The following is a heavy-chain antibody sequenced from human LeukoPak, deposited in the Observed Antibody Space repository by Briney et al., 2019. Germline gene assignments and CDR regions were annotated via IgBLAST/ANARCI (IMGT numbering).Heavy chain of an antibody. CDR1: GYSFTSYW. D-gene: IGHD3-22*01. J-gene: IGHJ4*02. Sequence: GESLKISCKGSGYSFTSYWIGWVRQMPGKGLEWMGIIYPGDSDTRYSPSFQGQVTISADKSISTAYLQWSSLKASDTAMYYCAGHSSYYYDSSGYYPDYWGQGTLVTVSS. CDR2: IYPGDSDT. CDR3: AGHSSYYYDSSGYYPDY. V-gene: IGHV5-51*01.